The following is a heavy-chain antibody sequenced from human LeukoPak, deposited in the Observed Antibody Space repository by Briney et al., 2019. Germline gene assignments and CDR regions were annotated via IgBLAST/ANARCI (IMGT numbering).Heavy chain of an antibody. D-gene: IGHD3-3*01. Sequence: ASVKVSCKASGYTFTSYDINWVRQATGQGLEWMGWMNPNSGNTGYAQKFQGRATMTRNTSISTAYMELSSLRSEDTAVYYCAREFLEWLGPFDPWGQGTLVTVSS. CDR2: MNPNSGNT. CDR1: GYTFTSYD. V-gene: IGHV1-8*01. CDR3: AREFLEWLGPFDP. J-gene: IGHJ5*02.